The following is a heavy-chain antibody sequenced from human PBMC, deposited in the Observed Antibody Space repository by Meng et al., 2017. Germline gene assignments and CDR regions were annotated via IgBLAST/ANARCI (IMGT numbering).Heavy chain of an antibody. D-gene: IGHD4-17*01. CDR2: IYHSGST. V-gene: IGHV4-4*02. Sequence: QGTPEDAGPGLVKPSGTLALTGAVSGGSISSSNWWSWVRQPPGKGLEWIGEIYHSGSTNYNPSLKSRVTISVDKSKNQFSLKLSSVTAADTAVYYCARGTDYGDYYFDYWGQGTLVTVSS. CDR1: GGSISSSNW. J-gene: IGHJ4*02. CDR3: ARGTDYGDYYFDY.